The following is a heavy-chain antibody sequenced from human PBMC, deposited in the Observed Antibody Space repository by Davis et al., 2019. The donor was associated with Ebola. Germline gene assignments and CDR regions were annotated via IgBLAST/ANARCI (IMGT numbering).Heavy chain of an antibody. CDR2: ISPYKGYT. Sequence: ASVKVSCKASGYTFTSYGISWVRQAPGQGLEWMGWISPYKGYTNHAPKLQGRVTMTTDTSTGTAYMELRSLRSDDTAVYYCARRPGPDGYSYHGMDVWGQGTTVTVSS. CDR3: ARRPGPDGYSYHGMDV. D-gene: IGHD5-24*01. CDR1: GYTFTSYG. V-gene: IGHV1-18*01. J-gene: IGHJ6*02.